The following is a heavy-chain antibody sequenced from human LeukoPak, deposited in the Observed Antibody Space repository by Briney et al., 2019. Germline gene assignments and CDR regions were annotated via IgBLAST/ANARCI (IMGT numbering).Heavy chain of an antibody. CDR1: GGSISSSSYY. CDR3: ARHKVLGMWAYGMDV. Sequence: SETLSLTCTASGGSISSSSYYWGWIRQPPGKGLEWIGSIYYSGSTYYNPSLKSRVTISVDTSKNQFSLKLSSVTAADTAVYYCARHKVLGMWAYGMDVWGQGTTVTVSS. J-gene: IGHJ6*02. V-gene: IGHV4-39*01. D-gene: IGHD1-26*01. CDR2: IYYSGST.